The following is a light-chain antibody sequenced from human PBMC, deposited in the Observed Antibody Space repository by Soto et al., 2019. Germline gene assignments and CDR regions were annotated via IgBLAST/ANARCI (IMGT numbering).Light chain of an antibody. V-gene: IGLV2-14*01. CDR2: EVH. CDR1: SSDIGNYNY. CDR3: CSYTSTYTLL. Sequence: QSVLTQPASVSGSPGQSITISCTGTSSDIGNYNYVSWYQQHPGKAPKVMIYEVHNRPSGVSNRFSGSKSGNTASLTISGLQAEDEADYYCCSYTSTYTLLFGGGT. J-gene: IGLJ2*01.